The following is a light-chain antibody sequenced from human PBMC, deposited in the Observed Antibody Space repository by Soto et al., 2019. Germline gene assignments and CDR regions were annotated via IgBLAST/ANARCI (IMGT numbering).Light chain of an antibody. Sequence: QSVLTQPPSASGTPGQRVTSSCSGSSSNIESNTVNWYQQLPGTAPKLLIYSNNQRPSGVPDRFSGSKSGTSASLAISGLQCEDEAEYYCAPWDDSLNGVVFGGGTKLTVL. CDR1: SSNIESNT. CDR3: APWDDSLNGVV. V-gene: IGLV1-44*01. CDR2: SNN. J-gene: IGLJ2*01.